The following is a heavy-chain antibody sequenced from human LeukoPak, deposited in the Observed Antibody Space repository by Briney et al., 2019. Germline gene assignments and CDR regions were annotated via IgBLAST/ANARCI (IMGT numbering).Heavy chain of an antibody. CDR3: ASHDQLLYGGPSGVSSY. D-gene: IGHD2-2*01. CDR1: GFTFSSYS. Sequence: GGSLRLSCAASGFTFSSYSMDWVRQAPGRGLEWVSYISSSSTIYYADSVKGRFTISRDNAKKSLYLQMNSLRAEDTAVYYCASHDQLLYGGPSGVSSYWGQGTLVTVSS. CDR2: ISSSSTI. J-gene: IGHJ4*02. V-gene: IGHV3-48*04.